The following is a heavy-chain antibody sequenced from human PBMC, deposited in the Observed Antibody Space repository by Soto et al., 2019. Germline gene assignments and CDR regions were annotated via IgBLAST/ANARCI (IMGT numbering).Heavy chain of an antibody. CDR2: IRSKPDGGTA. CDR3: TTDRVLEWLFPRY. Sequence: GGSLRLCCAVSGFTFVDAWLSWVRQAPGKGREWVGRIRSKPDGGTADYAAPFKGRFIISRDDSKNTMSLQMNSLKTEDTAAYYCTTDRVLEWLFPRYWGQGTQVTVSS. J-gene: IGHJ4*02. V-gene: IGHV3-15*01. CDR1: GFTFVDAW. D-gene: IGHD3-3*01.